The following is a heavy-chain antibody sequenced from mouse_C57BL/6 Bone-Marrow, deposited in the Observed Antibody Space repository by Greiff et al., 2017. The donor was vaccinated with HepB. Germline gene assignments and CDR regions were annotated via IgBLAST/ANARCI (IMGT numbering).Heavy chain of an antibody. J-gene: IGHJ3*01. V-gene: IGHV2-3*01. CDR1: GFSFTSYG. CDR2: IWGDGST. CDR3: AKQEVLLRFAWFAY. D-gene: IGHD1-1*01. Sequence: QVQLVESGPGLVAPSQSLSITCTVSGFSFTSYGVSWVRQPPGKGLEWLGVIWGDGSTNYHSALISRLSISTDNSKSQVFLKLNSLQTDDTATYYCAKQEVLLRFAWFAYWGKGTLVTVSA.